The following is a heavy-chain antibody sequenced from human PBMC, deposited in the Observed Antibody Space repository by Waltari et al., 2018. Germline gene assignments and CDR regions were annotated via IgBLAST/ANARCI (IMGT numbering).Heavy chain of an antibody. CDR2: IDPEDGET. CDR3: APLPGGSGQTFDY. CDR1: GYTFMDYF. D-gene: IGHD3-10*01. Sequence: EVELVQSGAEVKKPGATVKISCKASGYTFMDYFMHWVQQAPGKGLEWMGRIDPEDGETVYSGKFQGRVTRTADTSTDTAYMELSSLTSGDTAVYYCAPLPGGSGQTFDYWGQGTLVTVSS. J-gene: IGHJ4*02. V-gene: IGHV1-69-2*01.